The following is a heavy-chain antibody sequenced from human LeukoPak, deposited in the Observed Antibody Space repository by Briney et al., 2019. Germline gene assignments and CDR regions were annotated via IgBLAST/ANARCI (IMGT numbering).Heavy chain of an antibody. CDR1: GGSFSGYY. CDR2: INHSGST. Sequence: SETLSLTCTVYGGSFSGYYWSWIRRPPGEGLEWIGEINHSGSTNYNPSLKSRVTISVDTSKNQFSLKLSSVTAADTAVYYCTRRRNYLSHFDYWGQGTLVTVSS. J-gene: IGHJ4*02. CDR3: TRRRNYLSHFDY. V-gene: IGHV4-34*01. D-gene: IGHD1-7*01.